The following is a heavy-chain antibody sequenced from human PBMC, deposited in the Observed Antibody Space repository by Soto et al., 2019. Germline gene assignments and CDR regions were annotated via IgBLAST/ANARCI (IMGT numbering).Heavy chain of an antibody. CDR1: GGSISAYY. V-gene: IGHV4-59*08. J-gene: IGHJ5*02. D-gene: IGHD3-22*01. CDR3: ASHCSYYYGTGGCYIWFHP. Sequence: SETLSLTCTISGGSISAYYWGWIRQPPGKGLEWIGSIHPSWSANYNPSLKSRVTISLDTSKTQFSLKLSSMTAADTAVYYCASHCSYYYGTGGCYIWFHPWGQGTPVTV. CDR2: IHPSWSA.